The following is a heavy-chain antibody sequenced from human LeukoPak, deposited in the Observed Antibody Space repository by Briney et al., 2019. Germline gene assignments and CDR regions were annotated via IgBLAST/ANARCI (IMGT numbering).Heavy chain of an antibody. D-gene: IGHD1-14*01. CDR2: LYSDGNT. Sequence: GGSLRLSCAASGFTVITNDMTWVRQAPGKGLEWVSVLYSDGNTKYGDSVQGRFTISRDNSKNTLYLEINSLSPDDTDVYYCARGVEPLAANTLAYWGQGTLVTVSS. V-gene: IGHV3-53*01. CDR1: GFTVITND. J-gene: IGHJ4*02. CDR3: ARGVEPLAANTLAY.